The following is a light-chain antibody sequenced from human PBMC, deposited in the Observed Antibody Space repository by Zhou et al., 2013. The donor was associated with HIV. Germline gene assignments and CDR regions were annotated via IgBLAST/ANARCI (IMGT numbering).Light chain of an antibody. CDR3: QLYDNSPRFT. CDR1: QSISNTY. V-gene: IGKV3-20*01. Sequence: EILMTQSPATLSVSPGERATLSCRASQSISNTYLAWYQQIPGQAPRVLIYGASTRATGIPDRFSGSGSGTDFTLTISRLEPEDSAIYYCQLYDNSPRFTFGPGTKVDI. J-gene: IGKJ3*01. CDR2: GAS.